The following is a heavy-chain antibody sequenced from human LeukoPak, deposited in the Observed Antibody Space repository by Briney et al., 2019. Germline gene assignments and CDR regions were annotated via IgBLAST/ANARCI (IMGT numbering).Heavy chain of an antibody. Sequence: SETLSLTCTVSGGSVSSYYWSWLRQPAGEGLEWIGRIYNSGSTNYNPSLKSRVTISVDTSKNQFSLKLSSVTAADTAVYYCALAGYSSGWYLGYWGQGTLVTVSS. J-gene: IGHJ4*02. V-gene: IGHV4-4*07. CDR2: IYNSGST. CDR3: ALAGYSSGWYLGY. CDR1: GGSVSSYY. D-gene: IGHD6-19*01.